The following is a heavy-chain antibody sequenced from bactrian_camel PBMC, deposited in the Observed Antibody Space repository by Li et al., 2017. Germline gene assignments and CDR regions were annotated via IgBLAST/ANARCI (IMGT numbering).Heavy chain of an antibody. CDR2: INSGGGST. Sequence: VQLVESGGGSVQPGGSLRLSCAASGFTFSTYYMSWVRQAPGKGLEWVSAINSGGGSTYYADSVKGRFTISRDNAKNTVYLQMNSLQSEDTALYYCTSAVFVACPAWGQGTQVTVS. D-gene: IGHD3*01. CDR1: GFTFSTYY. V-gene: IGHV3S40*01. CDR3: TSAVFVACPA. J-gene: IGHJ4*01.